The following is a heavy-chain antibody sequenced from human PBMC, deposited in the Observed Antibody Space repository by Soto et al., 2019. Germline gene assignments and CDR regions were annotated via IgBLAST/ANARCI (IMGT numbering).Heavy chain of an antibody. Sequence: QVQLVESGGGVVQPGRSLRLSCAASGFTFSSYGMHWVRQAPGKGLEWVAVIWYDGSNKYYADSVKGRFTISRDKYKKTLYLQMNSLGAEDKAVYYCARDQGCSSTSCYMRLSCLLNYWGQGTLVTVSS. J-gene: IGHJ4*02. CDR2: IWYDGSNK. V-gene: IGHV3-33*01. CDR3: ARDQGCSSTSCYMRLSCLLNY. D-gene: IGHD2-2*01. CDR1: GFTFSSYG.